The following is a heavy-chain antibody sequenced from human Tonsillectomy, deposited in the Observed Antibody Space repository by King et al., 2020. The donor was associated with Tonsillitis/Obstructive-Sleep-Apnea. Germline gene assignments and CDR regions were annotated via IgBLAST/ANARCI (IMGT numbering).Heavy chain of an antibody. D-gene: IGHD2-2*01. CDR2: FDPEDGET. V-gene: IGHV1-24*01. CDR1: GYTLTELS. Sequence: VQLVESGAEVKKPGASVKVSCKVSGYTLTELSMHWVRQAPGKGLEWMGGFDPEDGETIYAQKFQGRVTMTEDTSTDTAYMELSSLRSEDTAVYYCATTLALVEPVAYRGFDYWGQGTLVTVSS. J-gene: IGHJ4*02. CDR3: ATTLALVEPVAYRGFDY.